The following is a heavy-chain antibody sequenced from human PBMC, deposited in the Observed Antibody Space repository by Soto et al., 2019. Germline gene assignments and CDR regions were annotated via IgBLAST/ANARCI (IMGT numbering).Heavy chain of an antibody. V-gene: IGHV1-8*01. CDR2: MNPNSGNT. D-gene: IGHD6-6*01. CDR3: ARGGEYSSSSGYYYYGMDV. J-gene: IGHJ6*02. Sequence: RASVKVSCKASGYTFTSYDINWVRLATGQGLEWMGWMNPNSGNTGYAQKFQGRVTMTRNTSISTAYMELSSLRSEDTAVYYCARGGEYSSSSGYYYYGMDVWGQGTTVTVSS. CDR1: GYTFTSYD.